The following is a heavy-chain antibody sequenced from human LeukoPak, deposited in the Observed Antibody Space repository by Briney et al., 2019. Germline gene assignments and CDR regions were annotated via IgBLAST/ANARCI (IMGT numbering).Heavy chain of an antibody. Sequence: SETLSLTCAVYGGSFSGYYWSWIRQPPGKGPEWIGEINSSGTVNYNPSLRNRVTISVDMSKKQFSLKLASVTAADTAMYYCARVKTGRGMDGWGQGTTVTVSS. J-gene: IGHJ6*02. CDR1: GGSFSGYY. CDR3: ARVKTGRGMDG. CDR2: INSSGTV. D-gene: IGHD3-10*01. V-gene: IGHV4-34*01.